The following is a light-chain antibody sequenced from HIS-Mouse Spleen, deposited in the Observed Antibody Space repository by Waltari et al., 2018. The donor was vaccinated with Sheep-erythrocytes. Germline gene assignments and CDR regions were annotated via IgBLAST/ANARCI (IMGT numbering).Light chain of an antibody. CDR3: CSYAGSSTFDVV. J-gene: IGLJ2*01. CDR1: SSDVGSYTL. Sequence: QSALTQPASVSGSPGQSITISCTGTSSDVGSYTLFSWYQQHPGKAPKLMIYEGSKRPSGVSNRFSGSKSGNTASLTISGLQAEDEADYYCCSYAGSSTFDVVFGGGTKLTVL. CDR2: EGS. V-gene: IGLV2-23*03.